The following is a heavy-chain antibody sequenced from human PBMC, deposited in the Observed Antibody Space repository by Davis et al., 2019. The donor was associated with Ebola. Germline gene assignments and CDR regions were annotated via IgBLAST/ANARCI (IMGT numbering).Heavy chain of an antibody. V-gene: IGHV1-2*06. CDR3: ARGGSYYYYYGMDV. D-gene: IGHD3-16*01. CDR2: INPNSGGT. J-gene: IGHJ6*04. Sequence: ASVKVSCKASGYTFTGYYMHWVRQAPGQGLEWMGRINPNSGGTNYAQKFQGRVTMTRDTSISTAYMELSRLRSDDTAVYYCARGGSYYYYYGMDVWGKGTTVTVSS. CDR1: GYTFTGYY.